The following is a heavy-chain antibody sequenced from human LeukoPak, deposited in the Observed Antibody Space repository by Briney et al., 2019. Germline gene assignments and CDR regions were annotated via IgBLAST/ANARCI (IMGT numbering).Heavy chain of an antibody. Sequence: VASVKVSCKATGGTFSSYAISWVRQAPGQGLEWVGRIIPILGIANYAQKFQGRVTITADKSTNTAYMELSSLRSEDTAVYYCAGAYYGSGETLDYWGQGTLVSVSS. J-gene: IGHJ4*02. D-gene: IGHD3-10*01. CDR1: GGTFSSYA. V-gene: IGHV1-69*04. CDR2: IIPILGIA. CDR3: AGAYYGSGETLDY.